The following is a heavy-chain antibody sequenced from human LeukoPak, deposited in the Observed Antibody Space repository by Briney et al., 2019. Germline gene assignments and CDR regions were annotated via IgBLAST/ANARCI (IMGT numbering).Heavy chain of an antibody. D-gene: IGHD1-26*01. CDR1: GGSISSGSYY. Sequence: PSETLSLTCTVSGGSISSGSYYWSWIRPPAGKGLEWIGRIYTSGSTNYNPSLKSRVTISVDTSKNQFSQKLSSVPAADTAVYYCAKVGPGGELLRHYYYYMDVWGKGTTVTVSS. CDR3: AKVGPGGELLRHYYYYMDV. CDR2: IYTSGST. V-gene: IGHV4-61*02. J-gene: IGHJ6*03.